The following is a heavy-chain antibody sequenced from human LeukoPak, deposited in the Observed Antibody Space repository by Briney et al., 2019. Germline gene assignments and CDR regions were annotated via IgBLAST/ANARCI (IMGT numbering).Heavy chain of an antibody. CDR3: ARESPPNWFDL. V-gene: IGHV1-46*01. Sequence: ASVEVSCKASGYTFITYYIHWVRQAPGQGLEWMGIINPNGGTTSYAQKFQGRVTMTRDTSTSTVYMELSSLRSDDTAMYYCARESPPNWFDLWGQGTLVTVSS. CDR2: INPNGGTT. CDR1: GYTFITYY. J-gene: IGHJ5*02.